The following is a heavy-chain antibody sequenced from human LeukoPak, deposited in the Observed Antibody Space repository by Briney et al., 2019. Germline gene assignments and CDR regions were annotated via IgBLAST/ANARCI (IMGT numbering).Heavy chain of an antibody. CDR1: GYTFTNYD. CDR2: MNPNSGNT. V-gene: IGHV1-8*01. CDR3: ARAGGYCGRISCPYYFDY. Sequence: GASVKVSCKASGYTFTNYDSNWVRQATGQGLEWMGWMNPNSGNTGYAQKFQGRVTMTRNTSISTAYMELSSLRSEDTAVYYCARAGGYCGRISCPYYFDYWGQGSLVAVSS. J-gene: IGHJ4*02. D-gene: IGHD2-15*01.